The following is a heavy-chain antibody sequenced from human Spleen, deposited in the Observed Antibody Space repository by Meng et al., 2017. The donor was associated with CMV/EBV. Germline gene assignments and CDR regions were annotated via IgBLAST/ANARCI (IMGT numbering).Heavy chain of an antibody. J-gene: IGHJ4*01. V-gene: IGHV3-30*04. Sequence: CAMHWGGEAPGEGLDWVAGLSYDGSNKYYAGSVKGRFIVSRGNSENTLYLQMNDLKPEDTAVYYCAREPGYYGSGNYYPGPSYYFEYWGPGTLVTVSS. CDR1: CA. D-gene: IGHD3-10*01. CDR3: AREPGYYGSGNYYPGPSYYFEY. CDR2: LSYDGSNK.